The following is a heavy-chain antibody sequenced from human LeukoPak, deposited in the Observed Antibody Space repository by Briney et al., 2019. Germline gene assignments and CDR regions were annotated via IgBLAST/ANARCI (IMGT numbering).Heavy chain of an antibody. CDR3: ASSAAAGSTDAFDI. CDR2: IIPIFGTA. V-gene: IGHV1-69*01. Sequence: SVKVSCKASGGTFSSYAISWVRQAPGQGLEWMGGIIPIFGTANYAQKFQGRVTITADESTSTAYMELSSLRSEDTAVYYCASSAAAGSTDAFDIWGQGTMVTVSS. J-gene: IGHJ3*02. D-gene: IGHD6-13*01. CDR1: GGTFSSYA.